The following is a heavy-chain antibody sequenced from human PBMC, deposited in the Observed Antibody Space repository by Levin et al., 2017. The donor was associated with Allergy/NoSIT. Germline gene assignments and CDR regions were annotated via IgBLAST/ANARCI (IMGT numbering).Heavy chain of an antibody. CDR3: ARTWFNSGFDY. D-gene: IGHD6-25*01. V-gene: IGHV1-2*02. J-gene: IGHJ4*02. CDR1: GYTFTTNY. CDR2: INPNSGGT. Sequence: ASVKVSCKTSGYTFTTNYLHWVRQAPGQGLEWMGWINPNSGGTDYAQKFQGRVTMARDTSISTVYMELSSLRIDDTAVYFCARTWFNSGFDYWGQGGLVTVSA.